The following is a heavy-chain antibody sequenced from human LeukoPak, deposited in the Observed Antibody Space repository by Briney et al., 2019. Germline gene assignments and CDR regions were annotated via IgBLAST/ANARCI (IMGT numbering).Heavy chain of an antibody. CDR1: GFTFGIYA. J-gene: IGHJ4*02. D-gene: IGHD3-22*01. CDR3: AKDQEAYYDSSGYYLDY. V-gene: IGHV3-23*01. CDR2: ISGSAST. Sequence: GGSLRLSCAASGFTFGIYAMSWVRQAPGKGLEWVSGISGSASTYYADSVKGRFTISRDNSKNTLYLQMNSLRAEDTAVYYCAKDQEAYYDSSGYYLDYWGQGTLVTVSS.